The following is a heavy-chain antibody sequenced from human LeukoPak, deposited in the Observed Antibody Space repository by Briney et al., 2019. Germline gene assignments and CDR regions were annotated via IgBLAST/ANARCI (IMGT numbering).Heavy chain of an antibody. V-gene: IGHV3-30*02. Sequence: GGSLRLSCAASGFTFSSYGMHWVRQAPGKGLEWVAFIRSDGSNKYYADSVKGRFTISRDNSKNTLYLQMNSLRAEDTAVYYCAKDRVGYCSSTSCPRVFDYWGQGTLVTVSS. CDR3: AKDRVGYCSSTSCPRVFDY. CDR2: IRSDGSNK. J-gene: IGHJ4*02. CDR1: GFTFSSYG. D-gene: IGHD2-2*01.